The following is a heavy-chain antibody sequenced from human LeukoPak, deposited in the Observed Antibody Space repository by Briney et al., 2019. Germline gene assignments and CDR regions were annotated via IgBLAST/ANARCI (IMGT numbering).Heavy chain of an antibody. D-gene: IGHD2-2*01. V-gene: IGHV3-23*01. J-gene: IGHJ6*03. Sequence: GGSLTLSCAVSGFTFSNYAKSWARLARGEGLVWVSFISSCCSSTSYAHSVLGRLPISRDNANNSLSPQMQSVRAEDTAVYFCARDQPLTVSTWGYFYYYIDVWGRKATVTVSS. CDR2: ISSCCSST. CDR1: GFTFSNYA. CDR3: ARDQPLTVSTWGYFYYYIDV.